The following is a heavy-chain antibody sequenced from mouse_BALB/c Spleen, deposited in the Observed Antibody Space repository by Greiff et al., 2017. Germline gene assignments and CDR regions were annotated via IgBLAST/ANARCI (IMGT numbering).Heavy chain of an antibody. CDR1: GFNIKDTY. Sequence: EVQLQESGAELVKPGASVKLSCTASGFNIKDTYMHWVKQRPEQGLEWIGRIDPANGNTKYDPKFQGKATITADTSSNTAYLQLSSLTSEDTAVYYCAREVRIYAMDYWGQGTSVTVSS. D-gene: IGHD2-14*01. CDR2: IDPANGNT. CDR3: AREVRIYAMDY. J-gene: IGHJ4*01. V-gene: IGHV14-3*02.